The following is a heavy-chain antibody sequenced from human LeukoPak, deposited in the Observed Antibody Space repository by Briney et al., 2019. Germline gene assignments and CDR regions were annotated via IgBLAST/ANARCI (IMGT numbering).Heavy chain of an antibody. D-gene: IGHD5-18*01. V-gene: IGHV4-34*01. Sequence: SETLSLTCAVHGGSFSGYYWSWIRQPPGKGLEWIGEINHSGSTNYNPSLKSRVTISVDTSKNQFSLKLSSVTAADTAVYYCARGRRGYSYGRIFDYWGQGTLVTVSS. CDR3: ARGRRGYSYGRIFDY. CDR1: GGSFSGYY. CDR2: INHSGST. J-gene: IGHJ4*02.